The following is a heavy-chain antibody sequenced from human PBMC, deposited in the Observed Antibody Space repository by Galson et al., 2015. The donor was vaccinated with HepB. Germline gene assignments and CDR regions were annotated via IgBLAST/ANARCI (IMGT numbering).Heavy chain of an antibody. D-gene: IGHD3-3*01. CDR3: AREAYDFWSGPIYYYYYGMDV. V-gene: IGHV3-74*01. Sequence: SLRLSCAASGFTFSSYWMHWVRQAPGKGLEWVSRINSDGSSTSYADSVKGRFTISRDNAKNTLYLQMNSLRAEDTAVYYCAREAYDFWSGPIYYYYYGMDVWGQGTTVTVSS. J-gene: IGHJ6*02. CDR1: GFTFSSYW. CDR2: INSDGSST.